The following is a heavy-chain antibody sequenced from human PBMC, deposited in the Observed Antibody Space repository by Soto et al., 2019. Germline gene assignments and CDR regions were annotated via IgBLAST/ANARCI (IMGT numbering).Heavy chain of an antibody. Sequence: SETLSLTCTVSGGSLSGYYWSWIRQPPGKGLEWIGDFYSSGSPHHNPSLKNRVSISEDRSKNEFSLKLSSVTAADTAIYYCAREFYYDSSGIGFDSWGQGTLVTV. CDR3: AREFYYDSSGIGFDS. D-gene: IGHD3-22*01. CDR1: GGSLSGYY. CDR2: FYSSGSP. J-gene: IGHJ4*02. V-gene: IGHV4-59*01.